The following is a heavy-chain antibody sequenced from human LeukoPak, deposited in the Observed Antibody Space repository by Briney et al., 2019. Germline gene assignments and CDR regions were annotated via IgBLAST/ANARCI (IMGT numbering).Heavy chain of an antibody. D-gene: IGHD3-22*01. CDR3: ARTPMGYYDSSGYPD. CDR2: IYYSGST. J-gene: IGHJ4*02. Sequence: SETLSLTCTVSGGSISSYYWSWIRQPPGKGLEWIGYIYYSGSTNYNPSFKSRVTISVDTSKNQFSLKLSSVTAADTAVYYCARTPMGYYDSSGYPDWGQGTLVTVSS. V-gene: IGHV4-59*01. CDR1: GGSISSYY.